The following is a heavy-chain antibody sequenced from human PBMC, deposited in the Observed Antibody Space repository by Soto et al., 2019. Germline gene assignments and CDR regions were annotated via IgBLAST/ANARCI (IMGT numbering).Heavy chain of an antibody. CDR1: GYSFTSYW. D-gene: IGHD2-8*01. V-gene: IGHV5-51*01. CDR3: ARPLCTNGVCYTGSDAFDI. J-gene: IGHJ3*02. CDR2: IYPGDSDT. Sequence: GESLKISCKGSGYSFTSYWIGWVRQMPGKGLEWMGIIYPGDSDTRYSPSFQGQVTISADKSISTAYLQWSSLKASDTAMYYCARPLCTNGVCYTGSDAFDIWGQGTMVTVSS.